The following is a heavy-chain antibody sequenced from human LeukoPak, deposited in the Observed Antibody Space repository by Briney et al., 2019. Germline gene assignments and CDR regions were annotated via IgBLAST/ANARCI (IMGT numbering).Heavy chain of an antibody. CDR1: GCSISSYY. Sequence: SETLSRTCSVSGCSISSYYWGWIRPPPGHGLEWIGYIFYSGSTNYNPALKRRVTISVDTSKNQFSLKLSSVTAADTAVYYCARDNYGSGTYIDYWGQGTLVTVSS. V-gene: IGHV4-59*01. D-gene: IGHD3-10*01. CDR3: ARDNYGSGTYIDY. CDR2: IFYSGST. J-gene: IGHJ4*02.